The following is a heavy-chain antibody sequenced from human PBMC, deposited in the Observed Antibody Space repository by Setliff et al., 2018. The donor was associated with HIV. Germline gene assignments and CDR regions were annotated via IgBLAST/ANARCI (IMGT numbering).Heavy chain of an antibody. Sequence: PEETLSLTCTVSGSSISTYYWSWIRQPPGKGLEWIGYIYTSGSTNYNPSLKSRVNISKDTSKNHFSLKLTSVTAADTAVYYCARGLTRGGYYYYFYMDVWGKGTTVTVSS. CDR1: GSSISTYY. CDR2: IYTSGST. D-gene: IGHD7-27*01. J-gene: IGHJ6*03. V-gene: IGHV4-4*08. CDR3: ARGLTRGGYYYYFYMDV.